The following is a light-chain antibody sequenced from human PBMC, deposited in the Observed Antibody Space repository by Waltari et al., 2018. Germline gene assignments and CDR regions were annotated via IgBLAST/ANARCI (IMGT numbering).Light chain of an antibody. V-gene: IGKV1-5*03. CDR2: QAS. J-gene: IGKJ1*01. CDR1: QIIKTW. CDR3: QQYISYSRT. Sequence: DIQMTQSPSTLSASVGYRVTITCRSRQIIKTWLAWYQQKPGKAPKVLIYQASTLETGVPSRFSGSGSGTEFTLTISSLQPDDFATYYCQQYISYSRTFGQGTKVEIK.